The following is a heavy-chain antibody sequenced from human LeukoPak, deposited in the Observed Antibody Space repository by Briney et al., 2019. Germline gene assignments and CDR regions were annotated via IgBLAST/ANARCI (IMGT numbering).Heavy chain of an antibody. Sequence: GGSLRLSCAASGFTFSSYSMNWVRQAPGKGLEWVSYISSSSSTIYYADSVKGRFTISRDNAKNSLYLQMNSLRAEDTAVYYCARDVGGSGSYGGYFDYWGQGTLVTVSS. D-gene: IGHD1-26*01. V-gene: IGHV3-48*01. CDR2: ISSSSSTI. J-gene: IGHJ4*02. CDR1: GFTFSSYS. CDR3: ARDVGGSGSYGGYFDY.